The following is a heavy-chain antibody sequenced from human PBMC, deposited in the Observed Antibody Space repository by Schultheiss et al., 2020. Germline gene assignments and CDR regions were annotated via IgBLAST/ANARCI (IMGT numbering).Heavy chain of an antibody. V-gene: IGHV4-59*12. CDR3: ARDMSLPYCGGDCFPDS. Sequence: SETLSLTCTVSGGSISSYYWSWIRQPPGKGLEWIGYIYYSGSTNYNPSLKSRVTISVDTSKNQFSLKLTSVTAADTAVYYCARDMSLPYCGGDCFPDSWGQGNLVTVSS. CDR2: IYYSGST. CDR1: GGSISSYY. D-gene: IGHD2-21*02. J-gene: IGHJ4*02.